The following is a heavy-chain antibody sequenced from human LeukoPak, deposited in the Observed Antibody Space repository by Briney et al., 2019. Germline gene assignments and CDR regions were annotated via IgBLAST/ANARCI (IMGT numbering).Heavy chain of an antibody. V-gene: IGHV3-30*04. CDR2: ISSDGTNK. CDR3: SRDGYSYNDYGGIDY. Sequence: PGRSLRLSCAASGFTFSSYAMHWVRQAPGKGLEGVAIISSDGTNKYYADSVKGRFTISRDNSKNTLYVQMHSLRPEDTAVYYCSRDGYSYNDYGGIDYWGQGTLVTVSS. CDR1: GFTFSSYA. D-gene: IGHD5-12*01. J-gene: IGHJ4*02.